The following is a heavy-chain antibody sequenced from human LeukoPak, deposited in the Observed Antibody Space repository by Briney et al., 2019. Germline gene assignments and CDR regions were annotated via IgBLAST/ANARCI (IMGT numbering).Heavy chain of an antibody. CDR2: IRYDGSNK. Sequence: GGSLRLSCAASGFTFSSYGMHWVRQAPGKGLEWVAFIRYDGSNKYYADSVKGRFTISRDNAKNSLYLQMNSLRAEDTALYYCARGGAPGWYFDLWGRGTLVTVSS. D-gene: IGHD3-10*01. CDR1: GFTFSSYG. J-gene: IGHJ2*01. CDR3: ARGGAPGWYFDL. V-gene: IGHV3-30*02.